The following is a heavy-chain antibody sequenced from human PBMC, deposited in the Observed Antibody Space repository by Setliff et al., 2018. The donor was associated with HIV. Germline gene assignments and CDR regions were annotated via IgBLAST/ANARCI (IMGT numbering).Heavy chain of an antibody. CDR3: AREGSSDSSPGGHDVFDI. CDR1: GYTFTDYY. J-gene: IGHJ3*02. V-gene: IGHV1-2*02. D-gene: IGHD3-22*01. CDR2: INPNSGGT. Sequence: ASVKVSCKASGYTFTDYYTHWVRQAPGQGLEWMGWINPNSGGTNYAQRFQGRVTMTRDTSIGTAYMELRRLRSDDTAVYYCAREGSSDSSPGGHDVFDIWGQGTMVTVSS.